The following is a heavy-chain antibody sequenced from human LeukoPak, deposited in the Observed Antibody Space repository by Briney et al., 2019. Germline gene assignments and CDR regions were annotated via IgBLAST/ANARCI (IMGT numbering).Heavy chain of an antibody. D-gene: IGHD1-26*01. CDR3: ASGSYYFDY. CDR1: CGSIRSYY. V-gene: IGHV4-59*08. CDR2: IYYTGST. Sequence: PSETLSLTYTVSCGSIRSYYWSWIRQPPGKGLDWIGYIYYTGSTKYNPSLKSRATISVDTSKNQFSLRLRTVNAADPAAYYCASGSYYFDYWGHGTLVTVSS. J-gene: IGHJ4*01.